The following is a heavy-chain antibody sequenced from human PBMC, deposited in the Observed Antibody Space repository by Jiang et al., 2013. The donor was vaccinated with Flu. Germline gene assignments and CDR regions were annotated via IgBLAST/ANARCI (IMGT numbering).Heavy chain of an antibody. CDR2: INPNSGGT. Sequence: SGYTFTGYYMHWVRQAPGQGLEWMGWINPNSGGTNYAQKFQGRVTMTRDTSISTAYMELSRLRSDDTAVYYCARDRLGNYYDSSGYYYFDAFDIWGQGTMVTVSS. CDR1: GYTFTGYY. CDR3: ARDRLGNYYDSSGYYYFDAFDI. J-gene: IGHJ3*02. D-gene: IGHD3-22*01. V-gene: IGHV1-2*02.